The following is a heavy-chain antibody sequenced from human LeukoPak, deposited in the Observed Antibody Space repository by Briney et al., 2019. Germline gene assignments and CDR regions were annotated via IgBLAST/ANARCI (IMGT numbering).Heavy chain of an antibody. D-gene: IGHD6-19*01. CDR1: GYTFTSYY. CDR3: ARVGIAVAGTGWFDP. CDR2: INPSGGST. J-gene: IGHJ5*02. Sequence: ASVKVSCMASGYTFTSYYMHWVRQAPGQGLEWMGIINPSGGSTSYAQKFQGRVTMTRDMSTSTVYMELSSLRSEDTAVYYCARVGIAVAGTGWFDPWGQGTLVTVSS. V-gene: IGHV1-46*01.